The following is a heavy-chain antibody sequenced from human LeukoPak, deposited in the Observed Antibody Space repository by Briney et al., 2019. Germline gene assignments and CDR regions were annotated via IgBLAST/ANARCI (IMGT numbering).Heavy chain of an antibody. V-gene: IGHV1-2*02. CDR3: ARAQAYYYDSSGVLAY. Sequence: ASVKVSCKASGYTLTGYYMHWVRQAPGQGLEWMGWINPNSGGTNYAQKFQGRVTMTRDTSISTAYMELSRLRSDDTAVYYCARAQAYYYDSSGVLAYWGQGTLVTVSS. CDR1: GYTLTGYY. D-gene: IGHD3-22*01. CDR2: INPNSGGT. J-gene: IGHJ4*02.